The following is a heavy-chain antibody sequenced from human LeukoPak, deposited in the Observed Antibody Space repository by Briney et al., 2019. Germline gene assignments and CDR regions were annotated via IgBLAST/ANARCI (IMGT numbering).Heavy chain of an antibody. CDR1: GFTFSSYG. Sequence: GGSLRLSCAASGFTFSSYGMNWVRQAPGKGLEWVAFIRYDGSKKYSADSVKGRFTISRDNAKNSLYLQMNSLRAEDTAVYYCAELGITMIGGVWGKGTTVTISS. D-gene: IGHD3-10*02. V-gene: IGHV3-30*02. J-gene: IGHJ6*04. CDR3: AELGITMIGGV. CDR2: IRYDGSKK.